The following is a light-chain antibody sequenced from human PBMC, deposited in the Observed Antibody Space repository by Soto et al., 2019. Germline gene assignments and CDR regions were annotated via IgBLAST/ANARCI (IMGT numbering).Light chain of an antibody. CDR1: QSISRY. J-gene: IGKJ5*01. CDR2: GAS. CDR3: QQYGSSPKT. Sequence: IVWTQSPGTLSLSPGERTTLPCRASQSISRYLAWYQQKPGQGPRLLIYGASSRATGTPDRFSGSGSGTDFTLTISRLEPEDFAVYYCQQYGSSPKTFGQGTRLEIK. V-gene: IGKV3-20*01.